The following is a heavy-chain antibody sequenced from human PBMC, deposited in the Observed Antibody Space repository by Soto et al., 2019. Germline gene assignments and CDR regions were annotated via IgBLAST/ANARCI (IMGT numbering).Heavy chain of an antibody. V-gene: IGHV1-69*13. J-gene: IGHJ4*02. CDR1: GGTFSSYP. D-gene: IGHD1-7*01. CDR2: IIPIFGTA. CDR3: ARGHNWKYFPFDY. Sequence: SVKVSCKASGGTFSSYPISWVRQAPGQGLEWMGGIIPIFGTANYAQKFQGRVTITADESTSTAYMELSSLRSEDTAVYYCARGHNWKYFPFDYWGQGTLVTVSS.